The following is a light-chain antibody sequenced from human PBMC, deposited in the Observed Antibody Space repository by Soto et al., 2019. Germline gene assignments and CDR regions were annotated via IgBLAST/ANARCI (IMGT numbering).Light chain of an antibody. Sequence: NFMLTQPHSVSESPGKTVTISCTRSSGSIASNYVQWYQQRPGSSPTTVIYEDNQRPSGVPDRFSGSIDSSSNSASLRISGLKTEDEADYYCQSYDSSNQVFGGGTKLTVL. CDR1: SGSIASNY. CDR2: EDN. J-gene: IGLJ3*02. V-gene: IGLV6-57*01. CDR3: QSYDSSNQV.